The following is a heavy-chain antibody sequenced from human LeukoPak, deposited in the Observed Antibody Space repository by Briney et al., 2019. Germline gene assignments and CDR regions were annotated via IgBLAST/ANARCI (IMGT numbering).Heavy chain of an antibody. V-gene: IGHV1-18*01. CDR1: RYIFTSYS. CDR3: AREEGAPIAAANI. J-gene: IGHJ3*02. D-gene: IGHD6-13*01. Sequence: GASVKVSCKASRYIFTSYSISWVRQAPGQGLEWMGWISAYNGDTNYVQKFQGRVTMTTDTSTSTAYMELKSLRSDDTAVYYCAREEGAPIAAANIWGLGTKVTVSS. CDR2: ISAYNGDT.